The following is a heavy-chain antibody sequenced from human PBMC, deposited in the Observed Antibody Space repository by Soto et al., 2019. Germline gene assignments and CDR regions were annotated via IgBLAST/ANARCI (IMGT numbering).Heavy chain of an antibody. CDR2: ISDDGSSK. D-gene: IGHD6-19*01. CDR1: GFTFSSYG. Sequence: PGGSLRLSCAASGFTFSSYGMHGVRQAPGKGLEWVAVISDDGSSKYYADSVKGRFTISRDNSKNTLYVQMNSLRAEDTAVYYCAKGPGIVVAGVDYWGQGTLVTVSS. CDR3: AKGPGIVVAGVDY. J-gene: IGHJ4*02. V-gene: IGHV3-30*18.